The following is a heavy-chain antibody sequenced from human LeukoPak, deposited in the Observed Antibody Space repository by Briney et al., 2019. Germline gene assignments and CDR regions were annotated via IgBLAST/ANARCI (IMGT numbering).Heavy chain of an antibody. CDR3: ARDPPRIVVVVAATNYYGMDV. CDR1: GGTFSSYA. V-gene: IGHV1-18*01. Sequence: ASVKLSCKASGGTFSSYAISWVRQAPGQGLEWMGWISAYNGSTNYAQKLQGRVTMTTDTSTSTAYMELRSLRSDDTAVYYCARDPPRIVVVVAATNYYGMDVWGQGTTVTVSS. J-gene: IGHJ6*02. D-gene: IGHD2-15*01. CDR2: ISAYNGST.